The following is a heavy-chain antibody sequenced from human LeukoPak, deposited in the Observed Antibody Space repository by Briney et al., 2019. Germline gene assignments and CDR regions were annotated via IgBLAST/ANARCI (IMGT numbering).Heavy chain of an antibody. CDR2: IYVTGT. CDR3: ARHIGGGIEDMDV. CDR1: GGSIGTYY. D-gene: IGHD3-16*02. V-gene: IGHV4-59*08. Sequence: PSETLSLTCTVSGGSIGTYYWSWIRQSPGKGLEWIGYIYVTGTRYNPYLQSRVTIPVDRSRNQFFLKMSSVTAADTAVYYCARHIGGGIEDMDVWGKGTKVIVSS. J-gene: IGHJ6*03.